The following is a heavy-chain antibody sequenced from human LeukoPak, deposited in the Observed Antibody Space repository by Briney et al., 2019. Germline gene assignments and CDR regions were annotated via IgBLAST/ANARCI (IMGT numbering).Heavy chain of an antibody. CDR3: ARDGDTAMVLNGMDV. V-gene: IGHV3-33*01. J-gene: IGHJ6*02. D-gene: IGHD5-18*01. CDR2: IWYDGSNK. Sequence: GGSLRLSCAASGFTFSSYGMHWVRQAPGKGLEWVAVIWYDGSNKYYADSVKGRFTISRDNSKNTLYLQMNSLRAEDMAVYYCARDGDTAMVLNGMDVWGQGTTVTVSS. CDR1: GFTFSSYG.